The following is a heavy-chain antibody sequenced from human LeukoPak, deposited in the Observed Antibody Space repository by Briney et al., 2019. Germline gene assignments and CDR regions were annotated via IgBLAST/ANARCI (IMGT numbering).Heavy chain of an antibody. D-gene: IGHD6-13*01. Sequence: GGSLRLSCAASGFTFSSYAMSWVRQAPGKGLEWVSAISGSGGSTYYAGSVKGRFTISRDNSKNTLYLQMNSLRAEDTAVYYCAKLIIGLAAAGTSASDYWGQGTLVTVSS. CDR3: AKLIIGLAAAGTSASDY. J-gene: IGHJ4*02. V-gene: IGHV3-23*01. CDR2: ISGSGGST. CDR1: GFTFSSYA.